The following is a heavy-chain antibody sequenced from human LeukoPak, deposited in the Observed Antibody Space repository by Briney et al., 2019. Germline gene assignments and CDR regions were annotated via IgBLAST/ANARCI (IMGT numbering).Heavy chain of an antibody. Sequence: QASQTLSLTCTVSGGSISSGDYYWSWIRQPPGKGLEWIGYIYYSGSTYYNPPLKSRVTISVDTSKNQFSLKLSSVTAADTAVYYCASVILWFGELLVDYWGQGTLVTVSS. D-gene: IGHD3-10*01. CDR2: IYYSGST. CDR1: GGSISSGDYY. CDR3: ASVILWFGELLVDY. V-gene: IGHV4-30-4*08. J-gene: IGHJ4*02.